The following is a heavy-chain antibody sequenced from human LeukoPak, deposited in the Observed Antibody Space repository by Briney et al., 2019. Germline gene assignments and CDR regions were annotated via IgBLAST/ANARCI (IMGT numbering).Heavy chain of an antibody. J-gene: IGHJ4*02. V-gene: IGHV3-49*04. Sequence: GGSLRLSCTASGFTFGDYAMSWVRQAPGKGLEWVGFIRSKAYGGTTEYAASVKGRFTISRDDSKSIAYLQMNSLKTEDTAVYYCTRGEPYDILTGPDYWGQGTLGTVSS. CDR2: IRSKAYGGTT. CDR1: GFTFGDYA. D-gene: IGHD3-9*01. CDR3: TRGEPYDILTGPDY.